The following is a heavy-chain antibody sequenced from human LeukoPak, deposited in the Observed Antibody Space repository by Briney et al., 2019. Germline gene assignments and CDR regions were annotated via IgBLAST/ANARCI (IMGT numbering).Heavy chain of an antibody. CDR3: ARGEYDILTGYYDW. V-gene: IGHV1-18*01. CDR2: IRVYNGKT. J-gene: IGHJ4*02. CDR1: GYTFPSYG. Sequence: VALVKVSCKASGYTFPSYGISWVRQAPGQGLEWMGWIRVYNGKTNYTQKLQGRVTMTTDTSTNTAFMELRSLRSDDTAVYYCARGEYDILTGYYDWWGQGTLVTVSS. D-gene: IGHD3-9*01.